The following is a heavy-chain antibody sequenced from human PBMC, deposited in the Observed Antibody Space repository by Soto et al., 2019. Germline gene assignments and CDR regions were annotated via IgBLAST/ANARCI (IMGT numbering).Heavy chain of an antibody. D-gene: IGHD2-15*01. V-gene: IGHV1-69*06. Sequence: QVQLVQSGAEVKKPGSSVKVSCKASGGTFSSYAISWVRQAPGQGLEWMGGIIPIFGTANYAQKFQGRVTITEDKSTSTAYMELSSLRSEDTAVYYCEMVVAASLYYFDYWGQGTLVTVSS. CDR3: EMVVAASLYYFDY. CDR2: IIPIFGTA. J-gene: IGHJ4*02. CDR1: GGTFSSYA.